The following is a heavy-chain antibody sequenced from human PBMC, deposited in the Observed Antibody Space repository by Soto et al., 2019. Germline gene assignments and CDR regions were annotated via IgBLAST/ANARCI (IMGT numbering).Heavy chain of an antibody. J-gene: IGHJ1*01. CDR2: FDPENGEA. CDR3: ATEELCDDGSCYSIHFHP. CDR1: GHPLSDLS. V-gene: IGHV1-24*01. Sequence: QVHLEQSGAEVKSPGASVKVSCKVSGHPLSDLSMHWVRQAPGEGLEWMGGFDPENGEAVYAQKFQGRVTMTQDTSPDTAYMDLNSLKSDDTAMYFCATEELCDDGSCYSIHFHPWGQGTLVTVSS. D-gene: IGHD2-21*02.